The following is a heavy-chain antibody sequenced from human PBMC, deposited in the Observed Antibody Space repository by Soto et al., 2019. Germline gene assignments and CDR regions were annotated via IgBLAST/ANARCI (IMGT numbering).Heavy chain of an antibody. V-gene: IGHV3-13*01. CDR3: ASMTYGSGSFDGMDV. D-gene: IGHD3-10*01. CDR2: IGTAGDT. J-gene: IGHJ6*02. Sequence: EVQLVESGGGLVQPGGSLRLSCAASGFTFSSYDMHWVRQATGKGLEWVSAIGTAGDTYYPGSVKGRFTISRENAKNSLYLQMNSLRAGDTAVYYCASMTYGSGSFDGMDVWGQGTTVTVSS. CDR1: GFTFSSYD.